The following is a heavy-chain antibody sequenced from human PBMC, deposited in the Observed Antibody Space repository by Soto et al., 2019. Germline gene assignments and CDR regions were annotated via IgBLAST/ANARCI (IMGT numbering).Heavy chain of an antibody. CDR2: ISYDGSNK. D-gene: IGHD4-17*01. Sequence: QVQLVESGGGVVQPGRSLRLSCAASGFTFSSYAMHWVRQAPGKGLEWVAVISYDGSNKYYADSVKGRFTISRDNSKNTLYLQMNSLRAEDTAVYYCARYGGLYWDQGTLVTVSS. CDR1: GFTFSSYA. CDR3: ARYGGLY. V-gene: IGHV3-30-3*01. J-gene: IGHJ4*02.